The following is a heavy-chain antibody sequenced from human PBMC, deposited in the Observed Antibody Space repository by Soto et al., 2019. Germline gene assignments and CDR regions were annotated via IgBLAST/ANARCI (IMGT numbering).Heavy chain of an antibody. D-gene: IGHD2-2*01. CDR2: INPSGGST. V-gene: IGHV1-46*01. J-gene: IGHJ3*02. Sequence: QVQLVQSGAEVKKPGASVKVSCKASGYTFTSYYMHWVRQAPGQGLEWVGIINPSGGSTSYAQKFQGRVTMTRDTSTSTVYMELSSLRSEDTAVYYCARSILVVPAAMQNAFDIWGQGSMVSVSS. CDR1: GYTFTSYY. CDR3: ARSILVVPAAMQNAFDI.